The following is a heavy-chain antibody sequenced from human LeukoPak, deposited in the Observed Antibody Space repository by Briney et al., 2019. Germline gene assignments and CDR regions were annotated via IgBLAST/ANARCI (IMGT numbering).Heavy chain of an antibody. J-gene: IGHJ3*02. V-gene: IGHV4-61*01. CDR2: IYYSGST. CDR3: ARYYYDNSGSIYAFDI. CDR1: GGSISSSSYY. Sequence: KSSETLSLTCTVSGGSISSSSYYWSWIRQPPGKGLEWIGYIYYSGSTNYNPSLKSRVTISVDTSKNQFSLKLSSVTSADTAVYYCARYYYDNSGSIYAFDIWGQGTMVTVSS. D-gene: IGHD3-22*01.